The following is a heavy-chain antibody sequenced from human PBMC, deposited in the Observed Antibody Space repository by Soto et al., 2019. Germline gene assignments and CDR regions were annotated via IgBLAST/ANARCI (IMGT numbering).Heavy chain of an antibody. CDR3: VKPDGGNSWGDY. Sequence: EVQLVESGGDLVQPGGSLRLSCAASGFTLGTFHMSWLHQAPGQGLEWVANINQDGTVEYYVDSVRGRFTISRDNGKNSLYRQMNSLRADDTAVYYCVKPDGGNSWGDYWGQGTLVTVSS. CDR1: GFTLGTFH. CDR2: INQDGTVE. J-gene: IGHJ4*02. D-gene: IGHD2-21*02. V-gene: IGHV3-7*03.